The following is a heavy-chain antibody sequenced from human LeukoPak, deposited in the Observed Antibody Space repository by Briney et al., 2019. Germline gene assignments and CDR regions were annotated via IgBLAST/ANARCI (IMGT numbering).Heavy chain of an antibody. J-gene: IGHJ3*02. CDR1: GGSISSSSYY. D-gene: IGHD1-26*01. CDR2: IYYSGST. CDR3: ARRSRGSDALDI. Sequence: SETLSLTCTVSGGSISSSSYYWGWIRQPPGKGLERIGSIYYSGSTYYNPSLKSRVTISVDTSKNQFSLKLSSVTAADTAVYYCARRSRGSDALDIWGQGTMVTVSS. V-gene: IGHV4-39*01.